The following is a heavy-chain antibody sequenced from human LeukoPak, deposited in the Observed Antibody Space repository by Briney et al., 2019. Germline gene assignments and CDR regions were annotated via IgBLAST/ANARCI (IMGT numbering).Heavy chain of an antibody. CDR3: ARDWSDAFDI. V-gene: IGHV3-30*03. CDR2: ISYDGSNK. J-gene: IGHJ3*02. CDR1: GFTFSSYG. Sequence: GGSLRLSCAASGFTFSSYGMHWVRQAPGKGLEWVVVISYDGSNKYYADSVKGRFTISRDNAKDSLYLQMNSLRAEDTAVYYCARDWSDAFDIWGQGTTVTVSS.